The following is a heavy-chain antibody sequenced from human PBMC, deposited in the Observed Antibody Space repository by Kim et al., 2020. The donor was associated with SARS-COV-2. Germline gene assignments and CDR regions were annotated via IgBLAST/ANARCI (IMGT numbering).Heavy chain of an antibody. CDR1: GGSISSYY. CDR2: IYYSGST. Sequence: SQTLSLTCTVSGGSISSYYWSWIRQPPGKGLEWIGYIYYSGSTNYNPSLKSRVTISVDTSKNQFSLKLSSVTAADTAVYYCARVASSSWPHFDYWGQGTLVTVSS. CDR3: ARVASSSWPHFDY. V-gene: IGHV4-59*01. J-gene: IGHJ4*02. D-gene: IGHD6-13*01.